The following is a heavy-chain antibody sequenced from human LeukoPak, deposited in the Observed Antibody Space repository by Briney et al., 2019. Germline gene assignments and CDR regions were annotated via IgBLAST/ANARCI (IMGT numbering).Heavy chain of an antibody. Sequence: GGSLRLSCAASGFTFSNAWMSWVRQAPGKGLEWVGRIKSKTDGGTTDYAAPVKGRFTISRDDSKNTLYLQMNSLKTEDTAVYYCTTQDTAMVKGVDYWGQGTLVTVSS. CDR3: TTQDTAMVKGVDY. CDR2: IKSKTDGGTT. CDR1: GFTFSNAW. D-gene: IGHD5-18*01. J-gene: IGHJ4*02. V-gene: IGHV3-15*01.